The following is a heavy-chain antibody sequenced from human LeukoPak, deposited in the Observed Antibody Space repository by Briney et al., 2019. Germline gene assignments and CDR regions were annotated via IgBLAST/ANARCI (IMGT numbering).Heavy chain of an antibody. D-gene: IGHD2-15*01. J-gene: IGHJ4*02. V-gene: IGHV3-23*01. CDR2: ISGSGGST. CDR1: GFTFSSYA. Sequence: GGSLRLSCAASGFTFSSYAMSWVRQAPGKGLEWVSAISGSGGSTYYADSVKGRFTIFRDNSKNTLYLQMNSLRAEDTAVYYCAKGYCSGTSCRGLFDYWGKGTLVTVSS. CDR3: AKGYCSGTSCRGLFDY.